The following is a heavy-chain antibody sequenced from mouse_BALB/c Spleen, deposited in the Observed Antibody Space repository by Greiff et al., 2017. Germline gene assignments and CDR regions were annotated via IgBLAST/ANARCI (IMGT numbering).Heavy chain of an antibody. CDR1: GFTFSSFG. Sequence: EVHLVESGGGLVQPGGSRKLSCAASGFTFSSFGMHWVRQAPEKGLEWVAYISSGSSTIYYADTVKGRFTISRDNPKNTLFLQMTSLRSEDTAMYYCARSYGYVWYFDVWGAGTTVTVSS. V-gene: IGHV5-17*02. CDR2: ISSGSSTI. CDR3: ARSYGYVWYFDV. J-gene: IGHJ1*01. D-gene: IGHD2-2*01.